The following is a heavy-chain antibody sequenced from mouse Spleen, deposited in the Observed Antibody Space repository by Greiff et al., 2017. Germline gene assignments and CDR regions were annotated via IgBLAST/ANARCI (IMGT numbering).Heavy chain of an antibody. Sequence: EVHLVESEGGLVQPGSSMKLSCTASGFTFSDYYMAWVRQVPEKGLEWVANINYDGSSTYYLDSLKSRFIISRDNAKNILYLQMSSLKSEDTATYYCARAHYDGSPYYFDYWGQGTTLTVSS. D-gene: IGHD1-1*01. J-gene: IGHJ2*01. V-gene: IGHV5-16*01. CDR3: ARAHYDGSPYYFDY. CDR2: INYDGSST. CDR1: GFTFSDYY.